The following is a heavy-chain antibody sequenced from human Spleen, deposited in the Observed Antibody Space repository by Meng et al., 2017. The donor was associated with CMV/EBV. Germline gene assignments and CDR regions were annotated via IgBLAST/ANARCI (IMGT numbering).Heavy chain of an antibody. CDR1: GYSIDIGYY. Sequence: GSLRLSCIVSGYSIDIGYYWGWFRQPPGTGLEWIGSIYHSGSICYNPSLKSRVTISADTSKNQFSLKLSSVTAADTAVYYCASQDYCSNSGCYTSDGFDIWGQGRMVTVSS. J-gene: IGHJ3*02. D-gene: IGHD2-2*02. CDR3: ASQDYCSNSGCYTSDGFDI. V-gene: IGHV4-38-2*02. CDR2: IYHSGSI.